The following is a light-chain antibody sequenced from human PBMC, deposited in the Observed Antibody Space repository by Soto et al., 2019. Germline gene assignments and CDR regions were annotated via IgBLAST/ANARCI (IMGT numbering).Light chain of an antibody. Sequence: QSVLTQPASVSGSPGQLITISCTGTSSDVGGYKYVSWYQQHPGKAPKLMIYEVSNRPSGVSNRFSGSKSGNTASLTISGLQAEDEADYHCSSYTTSSTVVFGGGTKLTVI. CDR2: EVS. J-gene: IGLJ2*01. CDR1: SSDVGGYKY. V-gene: IGLV2-14*01. CDR3: SSYTTSSTVV.